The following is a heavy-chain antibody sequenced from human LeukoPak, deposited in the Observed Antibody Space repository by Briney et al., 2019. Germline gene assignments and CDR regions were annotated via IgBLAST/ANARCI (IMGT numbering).Heavy chain of an antibody. D-gene: IGHD6-19*01. CDR1: GFTFSSYW. J-gene: IGHJ4*02. CDR2: INTDGSST. V-gene: IGHV3-74*01. Sequence: GGSLRLSCAASGFTFSSYWMHWVRQAPGKGLVWVPRINTDGSSTSYADSVKGRFTISRDNAKNTLYLQMNSLRAEDTAVYYCARRGIAVAGPFDYWGQGTLVTVSS. CDR3: ARRGIAVAGPFDY.